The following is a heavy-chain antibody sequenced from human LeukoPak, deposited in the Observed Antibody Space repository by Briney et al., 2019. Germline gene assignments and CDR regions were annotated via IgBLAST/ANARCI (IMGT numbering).Heavy chain of an antibody. CDR3: ARYRRDYFDY. V-gene: IGHV3-7*03. Sequence: GGSLRLSCAASGFTVTSSHMSWVRQAPGKGLEWVANIKQDGSEKYYVDSVKGRFTISRDNAKNSLYLQMNSLRAEDTAVYYCARYRRDYFDYWGQGTLVTVSS. CDR2: IKQDGSEK. J-gene: IGHJ4*02. CDR1: GFTVTSSH.